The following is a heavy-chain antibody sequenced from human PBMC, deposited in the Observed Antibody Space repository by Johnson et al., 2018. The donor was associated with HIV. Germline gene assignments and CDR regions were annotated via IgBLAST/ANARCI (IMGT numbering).Heavy chain of an antibody. CDR1: GFTFSSYD. D-gene: IGHD3-22*01. CDR3: ARAVHVSSGFYKFAFYI. CDR2: IGTAGDN. J-gene: IGHJ3*02. V-gene: IGHV3-13*01. Sequence: VQLVESGGGLVQPGGSLRLSCAASGFTFSSYDMHWVRQATGKGLEWVSDIGTAGDNYYPDYVKGRFTISRENAKNSLYLQMNSLRAGDAAVYYCARAVHVSSGFYKFAFYIWGQGTMVTVSS.